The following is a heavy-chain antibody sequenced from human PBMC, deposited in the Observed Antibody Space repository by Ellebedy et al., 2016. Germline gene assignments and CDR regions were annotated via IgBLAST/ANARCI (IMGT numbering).Heavy chain of an antibody. J-gene: IGHJ4*02. CDR3: AREAKLGATTPYFDY. D-gene: IGHD1-26*01. Sequence: ASVKVSCKASGYTFTSYGISWVRQAPGQGLEWMGWITAYNGNTNYAQNLQGRVTLTTDTSTSTAYMELTSLRSDDTAVYYCAREAKLGATTPYFDYWGQGTLVTVSS. V-gene: IGHV1-18*01. CDR1: GYTFTSYG. CDR2: ITAYNGNT.